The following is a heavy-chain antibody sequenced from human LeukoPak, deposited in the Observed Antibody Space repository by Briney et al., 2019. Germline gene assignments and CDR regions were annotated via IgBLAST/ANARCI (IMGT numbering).Heavy chain of an antibody. J-gene: IGHJ5*02. CDR3: AKGGQDFDFWRFDL. V-gene: IGHV3-23*01. CDR1: GFTFSDSA. D-gene: IGHD3-3*01. CDR2: ISNTGGRT. Sequence: PGESLRLSCAASGFTFSDSAVSWVRHSPGEGLKWVSSISNTGGRTYYADSVKGRFTITRDNSRNTVDLQMNSLRAGDTAKYYCAKGGQDFDFWRFDLWGQGILVIVSS.